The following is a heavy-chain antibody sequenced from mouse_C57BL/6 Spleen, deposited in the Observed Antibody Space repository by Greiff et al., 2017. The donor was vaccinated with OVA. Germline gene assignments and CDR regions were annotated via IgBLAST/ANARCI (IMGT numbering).Heavy chain of an antibody. CDR3: ARGDGYYALFAY. V-gene: IGHV1-26*01. J-gene: IGHJ3*01. CDR2: INPNNGGT. Sequence: VQLQQSGPELVKPGASVKISCKASGYTFTDYYMNWVKQSHGKSLEWIGDINPNNGGTSYNQKFKGKATLTVDKSSSTAYMELRSLTSEDSAVYYCARGDGYYALFAYWGQGTLVTVSA. D-gene: IGHD2-3*01. CDR1: GYTFTDYY.